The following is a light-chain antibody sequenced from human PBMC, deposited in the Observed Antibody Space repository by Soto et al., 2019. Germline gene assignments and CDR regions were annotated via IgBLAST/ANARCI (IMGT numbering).Light chain of an antibody. J-gene: IGLJ2*01. CDR1: SGHSSYA. V-gene: IGLV4-69*01. CDR2: LNSDGSH. CDR3: ETWGSGPVV. Sequence: QSVLTQSPSASASLGASVKLTCTLSSGHSSYAIAWHQQQPEKGPRYLMKLNSDGSHSKGDGIPDRFSGSNSGAERYLTISSLQSEDEADYYCETWGSGPVVFGGGTKLTVL.